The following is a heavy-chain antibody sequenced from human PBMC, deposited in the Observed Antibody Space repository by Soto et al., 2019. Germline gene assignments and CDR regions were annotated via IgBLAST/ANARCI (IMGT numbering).Heavy chain of an antibody. CDR1: GATFSSYA. V-gene: IGHV1-69*01. J-gene: IGHJ6*02. CDR3: ARVPVVPAEMDYYYYCGMDV. Sequence: QVQLVQSGAEVKKPGSSVKVSCKASGATFSSYAISWVRQAPGQGLEWMGGIIPIFGTANYAQKFQGRVTITADESTSTAYMELSSLRSEDTAVYYCARVPVVPAEMDYYYYCGMDVWGQGTTVTVSS. CDR2: IIPIFGTA. D-gene: IGHD2-2*01.